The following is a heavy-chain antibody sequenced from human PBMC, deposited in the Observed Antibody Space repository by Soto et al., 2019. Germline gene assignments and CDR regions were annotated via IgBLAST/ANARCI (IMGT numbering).Heavy chain of an antibody. V-gene: IGHV3-15*07. CDR3: TTDPGYSSSWYEENFDS. CDR1: GFTFSNAW. J-gene: IGHJ4*02. CDR2: IKSKTDGGTT. D-gene: IGHD6-13*01. Sequence: EVQLVESGGGLVKPGGSLRLSCAASGFTFSNAWMNWVRQAPGKGLEWVGRIKSKTDGGTTDYAARVKGRFTISRGDTKNTLYLQMNSVKTEDTAVYYCTTDPGYSSSWYEENFDSWGQGTLVTVSS.